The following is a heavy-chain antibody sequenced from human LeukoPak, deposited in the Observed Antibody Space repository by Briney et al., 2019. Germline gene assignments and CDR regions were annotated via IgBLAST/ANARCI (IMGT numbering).Heavy chain of an antibody. V-gene: IGHV4-59*12. CDR3: ARDEVATILFDY. Sequence: SETLSLTCTVSGGSISSYYWSWIRQPPGKGLEWIGYIYYSGSTYYNPSLKSRVTISVDTSKNQFSLKLSSVTAADTAVYYCARDEVATILFDYWGQGTLVTVSS. CDR2: IYYSGST. CDR1: GGSISSYY. J-gene: IGHJ4*02. D-gene: IGHD5-12*01.